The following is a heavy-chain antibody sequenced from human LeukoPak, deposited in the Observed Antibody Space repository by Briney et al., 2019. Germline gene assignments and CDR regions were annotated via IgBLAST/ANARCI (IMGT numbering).Heavy chain of an antibody. Sequence: SENPFPPRPVSCGAPSSSNFFWGWGPHPPREGVEWGGSIYYSGSTYYNPSLKSRVTISVDTSKNQFSLKLSSVTAADTAVYYCARGLMRMTTVTLDYWGQGTLVTVSS. CDR2: IYYSGST. CDR3: ARGLMRMTTVTLDY. D-gene: IGHD4-17*01. J-gene: IGHJ4*02. CDR1: CGAPSSSNFF. V-gene: IGHV4-39*01.